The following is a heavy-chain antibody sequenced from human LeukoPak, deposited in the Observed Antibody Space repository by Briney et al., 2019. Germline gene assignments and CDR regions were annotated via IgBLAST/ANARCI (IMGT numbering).Heavy chain of an antibody. CDR3: ARDQYCSSTSCYEEIDV. Sequence: SETLSLTCTVSGGSISSYYWSWIRQPAGKGLEWIGRIYTSGSTNYNPSLKSRVTMSVDTSKNQFSLKPSSVTAADTAVYYCARDQYCSSTSCYEEIDVWGQGTTVTVSS. D-gene: IGHD2-2*01. CDR1: GGSISSYY. CDR2: IYTSGST. V-gene: IGHV4-4*07. J-gene: IGHJ6*02.